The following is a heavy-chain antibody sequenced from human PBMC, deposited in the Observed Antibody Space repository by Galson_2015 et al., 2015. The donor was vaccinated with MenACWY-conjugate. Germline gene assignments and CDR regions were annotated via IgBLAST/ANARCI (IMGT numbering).Heavy chain of an antibody. Sequence: SLRLSCAASGFTFSSYAMSWVRQAPGKGLEWVSAISGSGGSTYYADSVKGRFTISRDNSKNTLYLQMNSPRAEDTAVYYCAKDQRPPRITIIVVVWFDYWGQGTLVTVSS. CDR2: ISGSGGST. D-gene: IGHD3-22*01. CDR3: AKDQRPPRITIIVVVWFDY. CDR1: GFTFSSYA. V-gene: IGHV3-23*01. J-gene: IGHJ4*02.